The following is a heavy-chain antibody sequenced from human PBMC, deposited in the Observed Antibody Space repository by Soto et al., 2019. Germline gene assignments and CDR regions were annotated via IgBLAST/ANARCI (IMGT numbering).Heavy chain of an antibody. D-gene: IGHD3-22*01. CDR1: GGSISSSSYY. J-gene: IGHJ4*02. V-gene: IGHV4-39*07. Sequence: PSETLSLTCTVSGGSISSSSYYWGWIRQPPGKGLEWIGEINHSGSTNYNPSLKSRVTISVDTSKNQFSLKLSSVTAADTAVYYCARAKYYYDSSGSDDQNYYFDYWGQGTLVTVSS. CDR3: ARAKYYYDSSGSDDQNYYFDY. CDR2: INHSGST.